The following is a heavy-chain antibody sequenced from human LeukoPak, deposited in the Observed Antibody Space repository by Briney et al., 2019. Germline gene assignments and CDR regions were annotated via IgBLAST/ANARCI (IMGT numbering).Heavy chain of an antibody. Sequence: SETLSLTCTVSGYSISSGYYWGWSRQPPGKGLEWIGSIYHSGSTYYNPSLKSRISISVDTSKNQFSLKLSSVTAADTAVYYCARGRGYYGSGSYNYFDYWGQGTLVTVSS. V-gene: IGHV4-38-2*02. D-gene: IGHD3-10*01. CDR2: IYHSGST. CDR1: GYSISSGYY. J-gene: IGHJ4*02. CDR3: ARGRGYYGSGSYNYFDY.